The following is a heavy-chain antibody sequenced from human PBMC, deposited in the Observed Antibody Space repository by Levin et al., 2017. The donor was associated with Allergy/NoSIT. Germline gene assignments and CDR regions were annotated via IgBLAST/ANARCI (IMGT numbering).Heavy chain of an antibody. D-gene: IGHD3-10*01. CDR2: INQGGST. CDR3: ARGYGSGSYYHY. V-gene: IGHV4-34*01. CDR1: GGSFSGYY. J-gene: IGHJ4*02. Sequence: ASETLSLTCAVYGGSFSGYYWSWIRQSPGKGMEWIGEINQGGSTNYNPSLRSRVTISVDTSKNQFSLKLTSVTAADTAVYYCARGYGSGSYYHYWGQGTLVTVSS.